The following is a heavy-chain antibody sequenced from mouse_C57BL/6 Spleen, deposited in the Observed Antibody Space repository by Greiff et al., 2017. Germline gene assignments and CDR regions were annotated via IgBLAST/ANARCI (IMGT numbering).Heavy chain of an antibody. CDR2: IDPSDSET. J-gene: IGHJ2*01. CDR3: ARASYYYGYYFDY. D-gene: IGHD1-1*01. Sequence: QVQLQQPGAELVRPGSSVKLSCKASGYTFTSYWMHRVKQRPIQGLEWIGNIDPSDSETHYNQKFKDKATLTVDKSSSTAYMQLSSLTSEDSAVYYCARASYYYGYYFDYWGQGTTLTVSS. CDR1: GYTFTSYW. V-gene: IGHV1-52*01.